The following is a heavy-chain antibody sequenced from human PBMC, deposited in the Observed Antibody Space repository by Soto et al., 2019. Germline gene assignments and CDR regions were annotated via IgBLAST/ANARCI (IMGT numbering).Heavy chain of an antibody. CDR2: ISYDGENQ. V-gene: IGHV3-30*04. Sequence: QPGGSLRLSCAASGFSFSHYAMHWVRQPPGKGLEWVALISYDGENQYFTDSVRGRFTISRDNSKTAVYLEVNNLRLDDTATYYCVSPHSESSNAFDLWGQGTLVTVSS. CDR1: GFSFSHYA. J-gene: IGHJ5*02. D-gene: IGHD3-10*01. CDR3: VSPHSESSNAFDL.